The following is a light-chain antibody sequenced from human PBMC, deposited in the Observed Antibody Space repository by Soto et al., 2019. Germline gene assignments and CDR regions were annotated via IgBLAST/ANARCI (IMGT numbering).Light chain of an antibody. J-gene: IGKJ2*01. CDR3: QHSNYQLFT. Sequence: DIQMTQSPSTLSASVGDRVTITCRASQTISNWLAWYQQKPGRAPKLLIYAASTLESGIPSRFSGRGSGTYFTLTISRLPDDYVATYYCQHSNYQLFTFGQGTKLEIK. V-gene: IGKV1-5*01. CDR1: QTISNW. CDR2: AAS.